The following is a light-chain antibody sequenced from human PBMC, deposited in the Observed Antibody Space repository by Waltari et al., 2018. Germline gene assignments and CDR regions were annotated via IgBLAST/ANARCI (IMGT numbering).Light chain of an antibody. Sequence: ELVLTQSPGTLSLSPGEGATLSCRASQRVSSSWLAWYRQRPGQAPNLLIYGASNRAPGISDRFTGSGSGTDFTLTISRLEPEDFAVYYCQQHGSTFGIGTMVDIK. V-gene: IGKV3-20*01. CDR1: QRVSSSW. J-gene: IGKJ3*01. CDR2: GAS. CDR3: QQHGST.